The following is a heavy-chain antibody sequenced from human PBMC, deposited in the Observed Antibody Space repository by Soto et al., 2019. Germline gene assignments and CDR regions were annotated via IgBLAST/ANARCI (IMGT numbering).Heavy chain of an antibody. D-gene: IGHD2-21*01. Sequence: SETLSLTCTVSGCSISSSSYYWGWIRQPPGKGLEWIGCIYYSGSTYYNPSLKGRVTISVDTSKNQFSLKLTSVNTADTAIYYCTRGGDPYKTGHWGQGTLVTVSS. V-gene: IGHV4-39*01. CDR2: IYYSGST. CDR1: GCSISSSSYY. J-gene: IGHJ4*02. CDR3: TRGGDPYKTGH.